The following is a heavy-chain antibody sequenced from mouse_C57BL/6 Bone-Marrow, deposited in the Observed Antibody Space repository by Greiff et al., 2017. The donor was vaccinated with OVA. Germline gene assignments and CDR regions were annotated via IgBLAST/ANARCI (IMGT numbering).Heavy chain of an antibody. CDR1: GFTFSDYG. CDR2: ISSGSSTI. Sequence: EVKVVESGGGLVKPGGSLKLSCAASGFTFSDYGMHWVRQAPEKGLEWVAYISSGSSTIYYADTVQGRFPISRDNAKNTLFLQMTSLRPEDTAMYYCAKPKLWYPDWYFDVWGTGTTVTVSS. V-gene: IGHV5-17*01. CDR3: AKPKLWYPDWYFDV. J-gene: IGHJ1*03. D-gene: IGHD2-1*01.